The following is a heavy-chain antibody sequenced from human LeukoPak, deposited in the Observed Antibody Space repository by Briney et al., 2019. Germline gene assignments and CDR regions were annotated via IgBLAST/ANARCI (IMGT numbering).Heavy chain of an antibody. CDR2: IHHSGST. J-gene: IGHJ6*03. D-gene: IGHD4/OR15-4a*01. CDR3: ARVWSSYYYYMDV. Sequence: KPSETLSLTCAVYGGSFSGYYWNWIRQPPGKGLEWIGEIHHSGSTNYNPSLKSRVTISVDTSKNQFSLKLSSVTAADTAVYYCARVWSSYYYYMDVWGKGTTVTVSS. V-gene: IGHV4-34*01. CDR1: GGSFSGYY.